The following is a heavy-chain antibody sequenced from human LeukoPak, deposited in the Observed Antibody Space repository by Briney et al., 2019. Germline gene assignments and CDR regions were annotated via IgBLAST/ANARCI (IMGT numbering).Heavy chain of an antibody. Sequence: SETLSLTCTVSGGSLSSQYWSWIRQPPGKGLEWTGYIYYRGSTSYNPSLKSRVTISVDTSKNQFSLRLNSVTAADTAVYYCARDIISEYSKSHSHFDPWGQGTLVTVSS. J-gene: IGHJ5*02. CDR2: IYYRGST. CDR1: GGSLSSQY. D-gene: IGHD5-18*01. CDR3: ARDIISEYSKSHSHFDP. V-gene: IGHV4-59*11.